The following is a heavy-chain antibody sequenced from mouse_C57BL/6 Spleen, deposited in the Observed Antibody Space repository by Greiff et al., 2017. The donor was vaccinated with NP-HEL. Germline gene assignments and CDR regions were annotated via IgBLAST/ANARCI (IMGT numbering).Heavy chain of an antibody. J-gene: IGHJ3*01. CDR1: GYTFTGYW. CDR3: AKTAQATSAY. Sequence: VQLQQSGAELMKPGASVKLSCKATGYTFTGYWIEWVKQRPGHGLEWIGEILPGSGSTNYIEKFKGKATFTADTSSNTAYMQLSSLTTEDSAIYYCAKTAQATSAYWGQGTLVTVSA. CDR2: ILPGSGST. D-gene: IGHD3-2*02. V-gene: IGHV1-9*01.